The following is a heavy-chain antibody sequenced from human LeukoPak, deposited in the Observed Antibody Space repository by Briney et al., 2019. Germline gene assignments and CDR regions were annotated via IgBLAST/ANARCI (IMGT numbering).Heavy chain of an antibody. V-gene: IGHV3-9*03. CDR3: ARRSGDRAFDI. J-gene: IGHJ3*02. CDR2: ISWNSGDL. CDR1: GLTFENSA. D-gene: IGHD3-10*01. Sequence: GRSLRLSCAASGLTFENSAMHWVRQAPGKGLEWVSGISWNSGDLIYADSVKGRFTISRDNVKNSLYLQMNSLRLEDMALYYCARRSGDRAFDIWGQGTMVTVSS.